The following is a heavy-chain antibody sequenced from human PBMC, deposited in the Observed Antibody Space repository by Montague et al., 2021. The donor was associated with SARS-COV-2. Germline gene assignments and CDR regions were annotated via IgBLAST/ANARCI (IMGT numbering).Heavy chain of an antibody. Sequence: SETLSLTCAVYGASFSGYHWNFIQQTPGKGLEWLGEISHSGTTKYNPSLKSRFTISADTSKNQFSLTLTSVTAADTAVYFCARRPGRVWGLDVWGHGTTVTVSS. CDR2: ISHSGTT. CDR1: GASFSGYH. V-gene: IGHV4-34*01. CDR3: ARRPGRVWGLDV. J-gene: IGHJ6*02. D-gene: IGHD3-10*01.